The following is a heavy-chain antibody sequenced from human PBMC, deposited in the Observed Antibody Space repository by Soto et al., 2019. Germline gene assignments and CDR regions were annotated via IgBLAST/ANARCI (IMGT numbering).Heavy chain of an antibody. V-gene: IGHV3-23*01. CDR2: ISGSGGST. CDR3: AKDRVGATTVYYFDY. J-gene: IGHJ4*02. Sequence: EVQLLESGGGLVQPGGSLRLSCAASGFTFSSYAMSWVRQAPGKGLEWVSAISGSGGSTYYADSVKGRFTISRDNSKNTLYLQMNSLRVEDTAVYYCAKDRVGATTVYYFDYWGQGTLVTVSS. D-gene: IGHD1-26*01. CDR1: GFTFSSYA.